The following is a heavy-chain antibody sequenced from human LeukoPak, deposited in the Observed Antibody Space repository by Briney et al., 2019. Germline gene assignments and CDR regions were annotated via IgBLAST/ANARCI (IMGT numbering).Heavy chain of an antibody. J-gene: IGHJ4*02. CDR3: TRDKGTGIFDY. D-gene: IGHD1-14*01. CDR1: GYTFASYG. Sequence: ASVKVSCKASGYTFASYGINWVRQAPGQGLEWMGWISAYKGDTNYAQNLQGRVTMTTDTSTSTAYMELRSLRSDDTAVYYCTRDKGTGIFDYWGQGTLVTVSS. CDR2: ISAYKGDT. V-gene: IGHV1-18*01.